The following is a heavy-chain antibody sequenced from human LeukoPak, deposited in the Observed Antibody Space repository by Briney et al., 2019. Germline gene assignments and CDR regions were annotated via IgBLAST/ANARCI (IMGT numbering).Heavy chain of an antibody. J-gene: IGHJ4*02. CDR2: ISAYNGNT. Sequence: GASVKVSCKASGYTFTSYGISGVRQAPGQGLEWMGWISAYNGNTNYAQKLQGRVTMTTDTSTSTAYMELRSLRSDDTAVYYCARDPRPSYCSSTSCYVHYYFDYWGQGTLVTVSS. CDR3: ARDPRPSYCSSTSCYVHYYFDY. D-gene: IGHD2-2*01. CDR1: GYTFTSYG. V-gene: IGHV1-18*01.